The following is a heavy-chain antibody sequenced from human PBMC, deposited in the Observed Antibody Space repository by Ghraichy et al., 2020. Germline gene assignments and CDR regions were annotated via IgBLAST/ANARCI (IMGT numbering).Heavy chain of an antibody. J-gene: IGHJ4*02. Sequence: SETLSLTCSVSGGSISSYYWSWIRQPPGKGLEWMGYIYYTGIINYNPSLKSRLTLSVDTSKNQFSLRLNSVTAADTAVYFCTRHSRSGTPDHWGQGTLVTVSS. D-gene: IGHD1-7*01. V-gene: IGHV4-59*01. CDR1: GGSISSYY. CDR3: TRHSRSGTPDH. CDR2: IYYTGII.